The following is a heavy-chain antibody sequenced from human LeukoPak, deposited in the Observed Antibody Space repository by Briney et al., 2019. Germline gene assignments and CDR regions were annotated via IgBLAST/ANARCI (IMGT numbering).Heavy chain of an antibody. J-gene: IGHJ3*01. D-gene: IGHD3-3*01. CDR1: GFRFDDSA. CDR2: ISGDGATS. V-gene: IGHV3-43*02. Sequence: GGSLRLSCAASGFRFDDSAMHWVRQAPGKGLVWVSVISGDGATSYYADSVQGRFTISRDNSKKSLYLQMKSLTTEDTAFYYCVKDMGRRITVFGMVLIGRDAFDVWGQGTMVTVSS. CDR3: VKDMGRRITVFGMVLIGRDAFDV.